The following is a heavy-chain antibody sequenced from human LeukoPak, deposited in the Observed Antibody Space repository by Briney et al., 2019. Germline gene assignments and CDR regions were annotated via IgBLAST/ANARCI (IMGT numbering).Heavy chain of an antibody. D-gene: IGHD3-22*01. CDR3: ARDMIAGGAFDI. V-gene: IGHV4-4*07. CDR1: GDSISRYY. J-gene: IGHJ3*02. Sequence: RSSETLSLTCTVSGDSISRYYWSWIRQPAGKGLEWIGRIYNGGIITYNPSLKSRVTMSIDTSNNQFSLRLRFVTAADTAVYYCARDMIAGGAFDIWGQGTMVTVSS. CDR2: IYNGGII.